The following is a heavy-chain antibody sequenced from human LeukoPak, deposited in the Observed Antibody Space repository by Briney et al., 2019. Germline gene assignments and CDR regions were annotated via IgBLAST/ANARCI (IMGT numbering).Heavy chain of an antibody. CDR3: ARALPISMIVVVYPGGMDV. D-gene: IGHD3-22*01. CDR1: GFTFSSYG. Sequence: PGGSLRLSCAASGFTFSSYGMHWVRQAPGKGLEWVAVISYDGSNKYYADSVKGRFTISRDKSKNTLYLQMNSLRAEDTAVYYCARALPISMIVVVYPGGMDVWGQGTTVAVSS. CDR2: ISYDGSNK. V-gene: IGHV3-30*03. J-gene: IGHJ6*02.